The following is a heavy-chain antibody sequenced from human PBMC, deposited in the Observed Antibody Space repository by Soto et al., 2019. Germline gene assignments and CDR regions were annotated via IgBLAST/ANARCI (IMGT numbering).Heavy chain of an antibody. J-gene: IGHJ6*03. Sequence: ASVKVSCKASGGTFSSYDINWVRQATGQGLERMGWMNPNSGNTGYAQKFQGRVTMTRNTSISTAYMELSSLRSEDTAVYYCARGLRCSGGSCYAYYYYYYYMDVWGKGTTVTVSS. CDR2: MNPNSGNT. V-gene: IGHV1-8*02. CDR3: ARGLRCSGGSCYAYYYYYYYMDV. CDR1: GGTFSSYD. D-gene: IGHD2-15*01.